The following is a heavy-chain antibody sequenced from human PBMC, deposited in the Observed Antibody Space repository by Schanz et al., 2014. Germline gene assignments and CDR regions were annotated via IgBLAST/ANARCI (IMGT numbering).Heavy chain of an antibody. CDR2: ISWNSGSV. CDR3: ARDKGGYYPFDY. J-gene: IGHJ4*02. Sequence: ESGGGLVQPGRSLRLSCAASGFTFDNYAMHWVRQAPGKGLEWVSSISWNSGSVAYADSVKGRFTISRDNAKNSLYLQMNSLTADDTAVYYCARDKGGYYPFDYWGRGTLVTVSS. V-gene: IGHV3-9*01. D-gene: IGHD3-3*01. CDR1: GFTFDNYA.